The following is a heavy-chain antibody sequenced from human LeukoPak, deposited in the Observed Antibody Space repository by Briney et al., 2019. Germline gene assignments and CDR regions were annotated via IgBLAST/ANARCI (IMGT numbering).Heavy chain of an antibody. CDR1: GYTFTSYG. Sequence: ASVKVSCKASGYTFTSYGISWVRQAPGQGLEWMGWISAYNGNTNYAQKLQGRVTMTTDTSTSTAYMELRSLRSDDTAVYYCATDRRGSYVDVIDYWGQGTLVTVSS. J-gene: IGHJ4*02. CDR2: ISAYNGNT. V-gene: IGHV1-18*01. CDR3: ATDRRGSYVDVIDY. D-gene: IGHD1-26*01.